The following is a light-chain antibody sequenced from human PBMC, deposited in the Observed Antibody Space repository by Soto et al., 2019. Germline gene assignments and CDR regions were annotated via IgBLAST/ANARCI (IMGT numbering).Light chain of an antibody. J-gene: IGKJ3*01. CDR2: AAS. CDR1: QSISSY. CDR3: QQSYSNPLFT. V-gene: IGKV1-39*01. Sequence: DIQMTQSPSSLSASVGDRVTITCRASQSISSYLNWYQQKPGKAPKLLIYAASSLQSGVPSRFSGSGSGTDFTLTNSSLQPEDFATYYCQQSYSNPLFTVGPGTNVDSK.